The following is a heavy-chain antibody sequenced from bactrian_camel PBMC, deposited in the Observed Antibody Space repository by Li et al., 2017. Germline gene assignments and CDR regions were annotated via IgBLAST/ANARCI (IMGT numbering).Heavy chain of an antibody. Sequence: HVQLVESGGGSVQAGGSLRLSCAASGYTYSSYCMGWFRQAPGKEREAVAAVDVDGNTSYADSLKGRFTISQDNAKATLYLQMNSLKPEGTAIYYCAADTPHFAGGWCSGEYKYRGQGTQVTVS. CDR3: AADTPHFAGGWCSGEYKY. CDR2: VDVDGNT. CDR1: GYTYSSYC. J-gene: IGHJ4*01. D-gene: IGHD3*01. V-gene: IGHV3S26*01.